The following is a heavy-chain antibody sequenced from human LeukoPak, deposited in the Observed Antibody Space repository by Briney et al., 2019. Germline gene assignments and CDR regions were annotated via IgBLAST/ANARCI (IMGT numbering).Heavy chain of an antibody. CDR3: ANLGNWNDVFDY. Sequence: QPGGSLRLSCAASGFTFSSYAMTWVRQAPGKGLEWVSAISGSGGSIYYADSVKGRFTISRDNTKNTLYLQMNSLRAEDTAVYYCANLGNWNDVFDYWGQGTLVTVSS. CDR1: GFTFSSYA. J-gene: IGHJ4*02. CDR2: ISGSGGSI. D-gene: IGHD1-1*01. V-gene: IGHV3-23*01.